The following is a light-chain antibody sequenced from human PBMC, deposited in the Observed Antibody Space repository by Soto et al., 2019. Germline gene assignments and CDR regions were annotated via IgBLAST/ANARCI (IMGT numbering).Light chain of an antibody. CDR1: QSVSSSY. CDR2: GAS. J-gene: IGKJ2*01. V-gene: IGKV3-20*01. Sequence: EIVLTQSPGTLSLSPGERATLSCRASQSVSSSYLAWYQQKPGQAPRLLIYGASSRAPGIPDRFSGSGSGTDFTLIISRLEPADFAVYYCQQYGSSQYTFGQGTKLEIK. CDR3: QQYGSSQYT.